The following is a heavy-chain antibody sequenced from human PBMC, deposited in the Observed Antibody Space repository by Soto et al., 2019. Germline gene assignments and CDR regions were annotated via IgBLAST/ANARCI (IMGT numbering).Heavy chain of an antibody. CDR3: ARDRPVDVVPTIPTYYYYMDV. J-gene: IGHJ6*03. CDR1: GLIFSSYS. CDR2: IDSSSSDI. D-gene: IGHD5-12*01. V-gene: IGHV3-48*01. Sequence: EVHLVESGGGLVQPGGSLRLSCAASGLIFSSYSMNWVSQAPGKGLEWVSYIDSSSSDIYYADSVRGRFTISRDNAKKSLFLQMNSLRAEDTAVYYCARDRPVDVVPTIPTYYYYMDVWGKGTTVTVSS.